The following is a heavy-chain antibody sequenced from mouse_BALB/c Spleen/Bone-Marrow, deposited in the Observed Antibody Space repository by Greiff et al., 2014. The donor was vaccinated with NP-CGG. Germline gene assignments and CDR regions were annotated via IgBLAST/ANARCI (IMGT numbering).Heavy chain of an antibody. CDR3: AKHSSGVPPPMDY. D-gene: IGHD3-1*01. V-gene: IGHV2-6-5*01. CDR2: RWGGGIT. CDR1: GFSLTDCG. J-gene: IGHJ4*01. Sequence: QVQLKDSGPGLVAPSQSLSITCNVSGFSLTDCGVSWVRQTQGKGLEWMGVRWGGGITYYNAAIKSSLSISKNNTKSQVFLKRNSLQTDDTAMYYGAKHSSGVPPPMDYWGQGTSVTVSS.